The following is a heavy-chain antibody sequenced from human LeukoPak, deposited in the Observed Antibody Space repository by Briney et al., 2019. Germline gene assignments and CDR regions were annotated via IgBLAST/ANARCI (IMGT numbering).Heavy chain of an antibody. Sequence: LETLSLTCTVSGGSISSSSYWTWIRQPPGKGLEWIGYIHYRGSTNYNLSLKSRVTILVDTSKNQLSLMLNSVTAADTAVYYCARHMTTGGIDAFDIWGQGTMATVSS. D-gene: IGHD4-11*01. CDR1: GGSISSSSY. CDR2: IHYRGST. CDR3: ARHMTTGGIDAFDI. V-gene: IGHV4-59*08. J-gene: IGHJ3*02.